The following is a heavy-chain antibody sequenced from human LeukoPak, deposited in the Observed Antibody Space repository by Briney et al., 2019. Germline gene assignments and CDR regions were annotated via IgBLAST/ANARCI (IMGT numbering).Heavy chain of an antibody. CDR3: ARGYSSSNWFDP. CDR1: GYTFTGYC. V-gene: IGHV1-2*02. Sequence: ASVKVSCKASGYTFTGYCMHWVRQAPGQGLEWMGWINPNSGGTNYAQKFQGRVTMTRDTSISTAYMELSRLRSDDTAVYYCARGYSSSNWFDPWGQGTLVTVSS. D-gene: IGHD6-13*01. CDR2: INPNSGGT. J-gene: IGHJ5*02.